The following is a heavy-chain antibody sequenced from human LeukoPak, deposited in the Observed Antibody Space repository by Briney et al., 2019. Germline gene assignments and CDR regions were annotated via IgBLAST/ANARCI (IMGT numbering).Heavy chain of an antibody. Sequence: PGGSLRLSCAASGFTFSTYAMSWVRQAPGKGLAWVSTISDGGSDTHYADSVEGRFTISRDDSKNTLYLQMNSLRAEDTAVYYCAKALYGDYGRFDYWGQGTLVTVSS. V-gene: IGHV3-23*01. D-gene: IGHD4-17*01. J-gene: IGHJ4*02. CDR3: AKALYGDYGRFDY. CDR2: ISDGGSDT. CDR1: GFTFSTYA.